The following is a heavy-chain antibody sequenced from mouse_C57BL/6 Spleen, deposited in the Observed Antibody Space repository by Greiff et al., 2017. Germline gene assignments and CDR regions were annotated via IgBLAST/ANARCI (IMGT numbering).Heavy chain of an antibody. CDR1: GFSFNTYA. Sequence: EVNVVESGGGLVQPKGSLKLSCAASGFSFNTYAMNWVRQAPGKGLEWVARIRSKSNNYATYYADSVKDRFTISRDDSESMLYLQMNNLKTEDTAMYYCVRQGVGAMDYWGQGTSVTVSS. CDR3: VRQGVGAMDY. J-gene: IGHJ4*01. CDR2: IRSKSNNYAT. V-gene: IGHV10-1*01.